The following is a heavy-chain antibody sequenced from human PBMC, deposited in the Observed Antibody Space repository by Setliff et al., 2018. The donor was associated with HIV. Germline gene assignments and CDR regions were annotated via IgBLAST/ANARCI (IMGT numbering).Heavy chain of an antibody. CDR1: GGSISSGSYY. V-gene: IGHV4-61*02. J-gene: IGHJ4*02. Sequence: PSETLSLTCTVSGGSISSGSYYWSWIRQPAGKGLEWIGRIYTSGSTKYNPSLKSRVTISADTSKNQFSLKLSSVTAADTALYYCARADSSTWSHYFDYWGQGTLVTVSS. D-gene: IGHD6-6*01. CDR2: IYTSGST. CDR3: ARADSSTWSHYFDY.